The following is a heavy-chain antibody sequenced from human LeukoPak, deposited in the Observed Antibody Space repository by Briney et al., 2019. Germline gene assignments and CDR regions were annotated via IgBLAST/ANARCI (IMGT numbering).Heavy chain of an antibody. CDR1: GFIFRSYA. Sequence: GGSLRLSCAASGFIFRSYAMSWVRRAPGKGLEWVAGFNDTGDITYYADSVRGRFTISRDNSKNTLYLQMNSLRAEDTAVYYCARAEASIAAPLPDYWGQGTLVTVSS. J-gene: IGHJ4*02. D-gene: IGHD6-6*01. CDR2: FNDTGDIT. V-gene: IGHV3-23*01. CDR3: ARAEASIAAPLPDY.